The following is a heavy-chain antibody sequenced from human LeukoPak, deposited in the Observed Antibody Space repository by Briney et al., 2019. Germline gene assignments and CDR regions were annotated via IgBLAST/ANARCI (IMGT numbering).Heavy chain of an antibody. CDR2: INHSGST. J-gene: IGHJ3*02. D-gene: IGHD3-22*01. V-gene: IGHV4-34*01. Sequence: SETLSLTCAVYGGSFSSYYWNWIRQPPGKGLEWIGEINHSGSTNYNPSLKSRVTISVDTSKNQFSLKLSSVTAADTAVYYCAREYYYDSSGYLEAFDIWGQGTMVTVSS. CDR1: GGSFSSYY. CDR3: AREYYYDSSGYLEAFDI.